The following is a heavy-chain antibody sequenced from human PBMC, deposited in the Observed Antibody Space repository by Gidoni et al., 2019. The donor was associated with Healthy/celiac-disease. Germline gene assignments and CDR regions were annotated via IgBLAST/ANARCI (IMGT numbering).Heavy chain of an antibody. CDR3: ARHGPLRFLEWSDMGDAFDI. V-gene: IGHV5-51*01. CDR1: GYSFTSYW. J-gene: IGHJ3*02. D-gene: IGHD3-3*01. Sequence: EVHLVQSGAEVKKPGESLKIYCKGSGYSFTSYWFGWVRQMPGKGLEWMGISDPGDSDTSYSPSFQGQVTISADKSISTAYLQWSSLKASDTAMYYCARHGPLRFLEWSDMGDAFDIWGQGTMVTVSS. CDR2: SDPGDSDT.